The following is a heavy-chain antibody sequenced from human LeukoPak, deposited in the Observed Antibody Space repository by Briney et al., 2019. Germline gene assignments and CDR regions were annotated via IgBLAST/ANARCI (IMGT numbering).Heavy chain of an antibody. J-gene: IGHJ4*02. CDR3: ARAAYSGSYHSDY. V-gene: IGHV4-31*03. CDR1: GGSISSGGYY. D-gene: IGHD1-26*01. Sequence: SETMSLTCTVSGGSISSGGYYWSWIRQHPGKGLECIGYIYYSGSTYYNPSLKSRVTISVDTSKNQFSLKLSSVTAADTAVYYCARAAYSGSYHSDYWGQGTLVTVSS. CDR2: IYYSGST.